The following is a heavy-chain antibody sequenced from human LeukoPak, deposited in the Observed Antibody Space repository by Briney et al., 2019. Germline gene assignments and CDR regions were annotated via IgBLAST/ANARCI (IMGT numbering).Heavy chain of an antibody. Sequence: ASVKVSCKASGYTFTGYYMHWVRQAPGQGLXXXXWINPNSGGTNYAQKFQGWVTMTRDTSISTAYMELSRLRSDDTAVYYCARGLYGSSSWYGDYWGQGTLVTVSS. CDR2: INPNSGGT. D-gene: IGHD6-13*01. J-gene: IGHJ4*02. V-gene: IGHV1-2*04. CDR1: GYTFTGYY. CDR3: ARGLYGSSSWYGDY.